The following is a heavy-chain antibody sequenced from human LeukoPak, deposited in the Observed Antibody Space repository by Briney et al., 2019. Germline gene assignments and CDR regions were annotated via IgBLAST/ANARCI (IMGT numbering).Heavy chain of an antibody. CDR2: IYYSGST. D-gene: IGHD2-2*01. Sequence: SETLSLTCTVSGVSISSTTYYWGWLRQPPGKGLEWIGTIYYSGSTYYNPSLKSRVTISLDTSKNQFSLKLNSMTAADTAVYYCARAKRSVVPAAPSRDYNWFDPWGQGTLVTVSS. J-gene: IGHJ5*02. CDR3: ARAKRSVVPAAPSRDYNWFDP. V-gene: IGHV4-39*07. CDR1: GVSISSTTYY.